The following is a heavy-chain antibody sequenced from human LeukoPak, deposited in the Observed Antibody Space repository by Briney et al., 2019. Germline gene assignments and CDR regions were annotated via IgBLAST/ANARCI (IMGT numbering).Heavy chain of an antibody. CDR3: ARGELYYYDSNPGKLDP. Sequence: ASVKVSCKASGGTFSSYAISWVRQAPGQGLEWMGGIIPIFGTANYAQKFQGRVTITADESTGTAYMELSSLRSEDTAVYYCARGELYYYDSNPGKLDPWGQGTLVTVSS. J-gene: IGHJ5*02. CDR2: IIPIFGTA. CDR1: GGTFSSYA. D-gene: IGHD3-22*01. V-gene: IGHV1-69*01.